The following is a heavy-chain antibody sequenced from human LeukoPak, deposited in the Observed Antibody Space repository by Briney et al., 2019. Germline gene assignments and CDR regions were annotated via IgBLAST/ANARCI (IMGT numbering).Heavy chain of an antibody. Sequence: GGSLRLSCAASGFTFSSYAMHWVRQAPGKGLEWVAVISYDGSNKHYADSVKGRFTISRDNSKNTLYLQMNSLRAENTAVYYCARIDSSGYYCVYWGQGTLVTVSS. CDR2: ISYDGSNK. D-gene: IGHD3-22*01. V-gene: IGHV3-30-3*01. CDR3: ARIDSSGYYCVY. J-gene: IGHJ4*02. CDR1: GFTFSSYA.